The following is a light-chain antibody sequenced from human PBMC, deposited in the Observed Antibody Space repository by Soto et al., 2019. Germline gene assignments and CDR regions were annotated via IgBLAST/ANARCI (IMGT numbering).Light chain of an antibody. CDR1: ESIRTW. V-gene: IGKV1-5*01. Sequence: IHMTQSLSALSATIGGCVRMTCRASESIRTWLAWYQHKPGKAPKFLIYDASSLESGVPSRFSGSGSGTEFPPTISNLQPDDFATYFCQQYNNLPRPSGHGTKVDIK. CDR2: DAS. J-gene: IGKJ1*01. CDR3: QQYNNLPRP.